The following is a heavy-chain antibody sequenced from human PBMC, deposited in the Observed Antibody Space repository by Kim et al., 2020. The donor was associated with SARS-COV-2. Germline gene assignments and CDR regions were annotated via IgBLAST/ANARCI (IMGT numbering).Heavy chain of an antibody. J-gene: IGHJ4*02. Sequence: NYHPALQSRVTLSVDTSKNQFSLKLSSVTAADTAVYYCARGDIAVAAPDYWGQGSLVTVSS. D-gene: IGHD6-19*01. V-gene: IGHV4-34*01. CDR3: ARGDIAVAAPDY.